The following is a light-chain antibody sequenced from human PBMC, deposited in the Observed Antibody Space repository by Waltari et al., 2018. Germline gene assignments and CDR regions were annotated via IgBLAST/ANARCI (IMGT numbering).Light chain of an antibody. CDR1: RSDIVAYDF. CDR2: DVT. V-gene: IGLV2-14*03. CDR3: CSYTSSDSYV. Sequence: QSALTQPASVSGSPGQSITISCTGTRSDIVAYDFVSWYQQHPGKAPKVVISDVTNRPSGASHRFSASKSGNTASLTISALQAEDEADYYCCSYTSSDSYVFGPGTKVTV. J-gene: IGLJ1*01.